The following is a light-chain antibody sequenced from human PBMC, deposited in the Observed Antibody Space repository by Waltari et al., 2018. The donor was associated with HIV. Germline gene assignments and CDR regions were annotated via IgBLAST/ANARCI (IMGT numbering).Light chain of an antibody. Sequence: QSVLTQPPSVSATPGQKVTISCSGSTSNIGNNFVSSYQRITRTRPKLLIYNNKERPSGIPARFSGSKSGTSATLGITGLQTGDEADYYCATWDSSLNGVLFGGGTKLTAL. CDR3: ATWDSSLNGVL. CDR2: NNK. V-gene: IGLV1-51*01. J-gene: IGLJ2*01. CDR1: TSNIGNNF.